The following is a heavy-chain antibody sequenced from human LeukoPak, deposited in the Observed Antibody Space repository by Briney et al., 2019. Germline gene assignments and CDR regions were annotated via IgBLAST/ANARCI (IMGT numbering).Heavy chain of an antibody. Sequence: SETLSLTCAVYGGSLSGYYWSWIRQPPGKGLEWIGEINHSGSTNYNPSLKSRVTISVDTSKNQFSLKLSSVTAADMAVYYCAAREAVVVVAATPRYYYYYGMDVWGKGTTVTVSS. J-gene: IGHJ6*04. V-gene: IGHV4-34*01. CDR3: AAREAVVVVAATPRYYYYYGMDV. CDR2: INHSGST. D-gene: IGHD2-15*01. CDR1: GGSLSGYY.